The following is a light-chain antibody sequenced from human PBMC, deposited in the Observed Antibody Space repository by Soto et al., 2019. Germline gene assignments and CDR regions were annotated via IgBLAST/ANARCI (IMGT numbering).Light chain of an antibody. Sequence: SYELTQPPSVSMSPGQTARITCSGDVLPKQYAYWYQQKPGLAPVLMIYKDIERPSGIPERFSGSSSGTTVTLTISGVQAEDEADYYCQSADSSGTYWVFGGGTKLTVL. CDR2: KDI. J-gene: IGLJ3*02. CDR3: QSADSSGTYWV. CDR1: VLPKQY. V-gene: IGLV3-25*02.